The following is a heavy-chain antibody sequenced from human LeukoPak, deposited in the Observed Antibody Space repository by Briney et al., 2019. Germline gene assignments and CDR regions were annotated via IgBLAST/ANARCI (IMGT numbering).Heavy chain of an antibody. CDR1: GGSISSGDYY. V-gene: IGHV4-30-4*08. CDR2: IYHSGST. J-gene: IGHJ4*02. CDR3: AREGYSYGTNDY. Sequence: TLSLTCTVSGGSISSGDYYWSWIRQPPGKGLEWIGYIYHSGSTYYNPSLESRVTISVDSSKNQFSLKLSSVTAADTAVYYCAREGYSYGTNDYWGQGTLVTVSS. D-gene: IGHD5-18*01.